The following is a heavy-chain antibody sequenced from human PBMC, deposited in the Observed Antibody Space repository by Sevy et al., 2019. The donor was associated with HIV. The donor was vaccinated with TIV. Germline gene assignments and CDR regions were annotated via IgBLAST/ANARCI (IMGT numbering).Heavy chain of an antibody. D-gene: IGHD3-22*01. CDR3: TRVRALNYYDTSVSMEYNWFDP. CDR2: MNPNTGNT. Sequence: APVNVSCKASGYTFTSYDINWVRQATGQGLEWMGWMNPNTGNTGYAQKFQGRVTMTRDTSTSTAYMELRSLRSDDTAIYYCTRVRALNYYDTSVSMEYNWFDPWGQGTLVTVSS. CDR1: GYTFTSYD. J-gene: IGHJ5*02. V-gene: IGHV1-8*02.